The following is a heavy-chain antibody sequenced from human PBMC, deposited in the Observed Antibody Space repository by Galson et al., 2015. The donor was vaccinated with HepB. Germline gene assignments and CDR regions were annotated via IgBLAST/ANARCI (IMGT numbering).Heavy chain of an antibody. CDR1: GFSFSSYN. J-gene: IGHJ4*02. D-gene: IGHD7-27*01. Sequence: SLRLSCAVSGFSFSSYNMNWVRQAPGKGLEWVASISTSSSYIYYADSVKGRFTISRDNAKNSLYLQINSLRVEDTAVYYCARDPPLGTPFHYWGQGTLLTVSS. CDR2: ISTSSSYI. CDR3: ARDPPLGTPFHY. V-gene: IGHV3-21*01.